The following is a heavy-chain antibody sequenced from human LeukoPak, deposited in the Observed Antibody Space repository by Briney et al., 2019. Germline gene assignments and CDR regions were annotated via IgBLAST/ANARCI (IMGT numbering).Heavy chain of an antibody. CDR1: GFTFSSYG. J-gene: IGHJ6*03. V-gene: IGHV3-23*01. D-gene: IGHD3-10*01. Sequence: GGSLRLSCAASGFTFSSYGMSWVRQAPGKGLEWVSAISGSGGSTYYADSVKGRFTISRDNSKNTLYLQMDSLRAEDTAVYYCARSPSITMVRGVIYYYYYYMDVWGKGTTVTISS. CDR3: ARSPSITMVRGVIYYYYYYMDV. CDR2: ISGSGGST.